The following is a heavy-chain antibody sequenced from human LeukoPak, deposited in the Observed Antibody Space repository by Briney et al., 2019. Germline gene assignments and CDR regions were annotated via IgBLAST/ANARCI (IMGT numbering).Heavy chain of an antibody. CDR3: ARGRGYCSSTSCYSYYYYYYGMDV. D-gene: IGHD2-2*01. J-gene: IGHJ6*02. CDR1: GGSFSGYY. CDR2: INHSGST. Sequence: ESSETLSLTCAVYGGSFSGYYWSWIRQPPGKGLEWIGEINHSGSTNYNPSLKSRVTISVDTSKNQFSLKLSSVTAADTAVYYCARGRGYCSSTSCYSYYYYYYGMDVWGQGTTVTVSS. V-gene: IGHV4-34*01.